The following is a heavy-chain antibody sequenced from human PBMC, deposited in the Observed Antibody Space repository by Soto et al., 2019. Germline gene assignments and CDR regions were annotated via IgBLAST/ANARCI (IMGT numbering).Heavy chain of an antibody. V-gene: IGHV3-11*01. CDR2: ISSSGSTI. D-gene: IGHD6-13*01. CDR3: ARDPTYSSSWYIDY. CDR1: GFTFSDYY. J-gene: IGHJ4*02. Sequence: LRLSCAASGFTFSDYYMSWIRQAPGKGLEWVSYISSSGSTIYYADSVKGRFTISRDNAKNSLYLQMNSLRAEDTAVYYCARDPTYSSSWYIDYWGQGTLVTVSS.